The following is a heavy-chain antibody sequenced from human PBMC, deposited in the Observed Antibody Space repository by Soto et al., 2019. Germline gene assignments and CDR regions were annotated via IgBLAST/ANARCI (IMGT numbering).Heavy chain of an antibody. CDR1: GGSISSYY. CDR2: IYYSGST. D-gene: IGHD3-16*01. CDR3: AKKDQYGGRSPFDI. J-gene: IGHJ3*02. V-gene: IGHV4-59*08. Sequence: PSETLSLTCTVSGGSISSYYWSWIRQPPGKGLEWIGYIYYSGSTNYNPSLKSRVTISVDTSKNQFSLKLSSVTAADTAVYYWAKKDQYGGRSPFDIGAKGKMVTVSS.